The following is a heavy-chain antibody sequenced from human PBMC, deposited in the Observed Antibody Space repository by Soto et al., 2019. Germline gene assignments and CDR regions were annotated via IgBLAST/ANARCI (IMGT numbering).Heavy chain of an antibody. CDR2: IYHSGST. Sequence: PSETLSLTCAVSSGSISSSNLWSWVRQPPGKGLEWIGEIYHSGSTNYNPSLKSRVTISVDKSKNQFSLKLSSVTAADTAVYYCARDRPGYCSSTSCYGGRYFDYWGQGTLVTVSS. V-gene: IGHV4-4*02. CDR1: SGSISSSNL. D-gene: IGHD2-2*01. CDR3: ARDRPGYCSSTSCYGGRYFDY. J-gene: IGHJ4*02.